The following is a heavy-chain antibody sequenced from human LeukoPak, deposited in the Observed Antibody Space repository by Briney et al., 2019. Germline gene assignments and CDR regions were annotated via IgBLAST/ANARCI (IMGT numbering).Heavy chain of an antibody. CDR3: ASWGAGGNS. J-gene: IGHJ4*02. D-gene: IGHD3-16*01. Sequence: GGSLRLSCEASGFTLSTYWMNWVRQAPGKGLDWVANINPDGSGKRYVDSVKGRFTIARDNADNSLSLQMNSLRAEDTAVYYCASWGAGGNSWGQGTLVTVSS. CDR2: INPDGSGK. CDR1: GFTLSTYW. V-gene: IGHV3-7*01.